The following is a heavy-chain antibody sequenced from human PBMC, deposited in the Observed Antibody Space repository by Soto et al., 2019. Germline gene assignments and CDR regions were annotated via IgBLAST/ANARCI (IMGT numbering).Heavy chain of an antibody. V-gene: IGHV4-59*08. CDR1: GASISPNY. J-gene: IGHJ4*02. D-gene: IGHD3-16*01. CDR3: ARLGAFFQALDS. CDR2: IYFAGTT. Sequence: QVQLEESGPGLVKPSETLSLTCTVSGASISPNYWSWIRQPPGKGLEWIGYIYFAGTTTYNPSLRIRVAMSVDTSANHFSLLLTSVTAADTAISYCARLGAFFQALDSWGQGTLVTV.